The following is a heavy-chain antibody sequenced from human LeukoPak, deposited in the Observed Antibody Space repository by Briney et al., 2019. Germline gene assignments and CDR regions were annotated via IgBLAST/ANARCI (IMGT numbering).Heavy chain of an antibody. CDR3: ARAGGRSWFDP. Sequence: GASVKVSCKASGYTFTNSYIHWVRQAPGQGLEWMGSMSPKSGGTKYAQKFQGRDSMTRDTSISTAYMELASLTSDDTAVYYCARAGGRSWFDPWGQGTLVTVSS. CDR1: GYTFTNSY. CDR2: MSPKSGGT. J-gene: IGHJ5*02. V-gene: IGHV1-2*02. D-gene: IGHD1-26*01.